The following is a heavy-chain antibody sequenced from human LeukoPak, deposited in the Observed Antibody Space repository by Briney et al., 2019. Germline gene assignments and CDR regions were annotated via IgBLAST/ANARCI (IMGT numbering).Heavy chain of an antibody. Sequence: GGSLRLSCTASGFTFSTYWMHWVRQAPGKGLEWVATIKQDGSAKYYVDSVKGRFAISRDNAKNSLYLQMNSLRAEDTAVYFCGRAMDVWGQGTTVTVSS. CDR2: IKQDGSAK. CDR1: GFTFSTYW. V-gene: IGHV3-7*04. CDR3: GRAMDV. J-gene: IGHJ6*02.